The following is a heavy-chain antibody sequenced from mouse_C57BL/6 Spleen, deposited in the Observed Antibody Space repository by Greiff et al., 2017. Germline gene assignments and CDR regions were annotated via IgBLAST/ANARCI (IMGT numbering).Heavy chain of an antibody. D-gene: IGHD3-2*02. V-gene: IGHV1-54*01. CDR3: ARSTSSGYVLDY. CDR1: GYAFTNYL. Sequence: VQLQQSGAELVRPGTSVKVSCKASGYAFTNYLIEWVKQRPGQGLEWIGVINPGSGGTNYNEKFKGKATLTADKSSSTAYMQLSSLTSEDSAVYFCARSTSSGYVLDYWGQGTTLTVFS. J-gene: IGHJ2*01. CDR2: INPGSGGT.